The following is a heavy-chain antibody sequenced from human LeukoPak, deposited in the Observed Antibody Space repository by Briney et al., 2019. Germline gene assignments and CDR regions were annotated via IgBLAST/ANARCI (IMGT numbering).Heavy chain of an antibody. CDR3: ARRYCSSTSCYLDFDY. J-gene: IGHJ4*02. Sequence: ASVKVSCKASGYTFIRYYMHWVRQAPGQGLEWMGWINSNSGWASTVQKFQCRLSMTRDTSISTVYMELNSLKSNETAVYYCARRYCSSTSCYLDFDYWGEGTLVTVSS. D-gene: IGHD2-2*01. CDR2: INSNSGWA. V-gene: IGHV1-2*02. CDR1: GYTFIRYY.